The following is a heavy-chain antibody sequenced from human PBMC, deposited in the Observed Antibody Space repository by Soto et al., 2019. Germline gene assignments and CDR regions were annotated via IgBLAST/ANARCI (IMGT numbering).Heavy chain of an antibody. D-gene: IGHD5-18*01. Sequence: SETLSLTCTVSGGSISSYYWSWIRQSPGKGLEWIGYIYYSGSTNYSPSLRSRVTISVDTSKNQFSLKLDSVTAADTAVYYCARGMGYHDYWGQGTLVTVSS. CDR2: IYYSGST. CDR1: GGSISSYY. V-gene: IGHV4-59*01. CDR3: ARGMGYHDY. J-gene: IGHJ4*02.